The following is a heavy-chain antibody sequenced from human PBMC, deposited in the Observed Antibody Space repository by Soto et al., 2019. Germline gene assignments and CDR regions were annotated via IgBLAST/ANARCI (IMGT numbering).Heavy chain of an antibody. CDR3: ASEDSYGYYYYGMDV. CDR2: ISSSSSTI. Sequence: GGSLRLSCAASGFTFSSYSMNWVRQAPGKGLEWVSYISSSSSTIYYADSVKGRFTISRDNAKNSLYLQMNSLRAEDTAVYYCASEDSYGYYYYGMDVWGQGTTVTVSS. D-gene: IGHD5-18*01. CDR1: GFTFSSYS. J-gene: IGHJ6*02. V-gene: IGHV3-48*04.